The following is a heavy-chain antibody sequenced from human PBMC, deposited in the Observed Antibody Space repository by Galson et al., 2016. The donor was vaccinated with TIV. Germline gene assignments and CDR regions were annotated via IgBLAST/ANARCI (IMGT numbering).Heavy chain of an antibody. Sequence: SVKVSCKASGYTFTGYYIHWVRQAPGQGLEWMGRINPNNDVTDYAQNFQGRVTMTRDTSIMTVYMELSSLRSDDTALYYCAKAGAVLRYFDWLFDAFDIWGQGTMVAVSS. CDR3: AKAGAVLRYFDWLFDAFDI. CDR2: INPNNDVT. J-gene: IGHJ3*02. CDR1: GYTFTGYY. V-gene: IGHV1-2*06. D-gene: IGHD3-9*01.